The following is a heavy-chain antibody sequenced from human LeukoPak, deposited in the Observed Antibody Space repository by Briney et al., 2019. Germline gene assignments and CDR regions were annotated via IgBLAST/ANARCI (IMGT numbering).Heavy chain of an antibody. V-gene: IGHV3-33*06. CDR2: IWYDGSNK. D-gene: IGHD3-10*01. J-gene: IGHJ4*02. Sequence: GGSLRLSCAASGFAFSSYGMHWVRQAPGKGLEWVAVIWYDGSNKYYADSVKGRFTISRDNSKNTLYLQMNSLRAEDTAVYYCAKEYYGSGSYLKYYFDYWGQGTLVTVSS. CDR1: GFAFSSYG. CDR3: AKEYYGSGSYLKYYFDY.